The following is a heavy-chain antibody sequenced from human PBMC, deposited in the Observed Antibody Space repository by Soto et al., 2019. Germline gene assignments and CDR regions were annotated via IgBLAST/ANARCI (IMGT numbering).Heavy chain of an antibody. CDR3: AREDSGAFFDF. CDR1: GGSIISGGYS. J-gene: IGHJ4*02. CDR2: IYSGTT. V-gene: IGHV4-30-2*01. Sequence: SETLSLTCAVSGGSIISGGYSWSWIRQPPGKGLEWIGYIYSGTTHYNPSLESRVTIAMDRSKNQVSLSLKSVTAADTAVYYCAREDSGAFFDFWGQGTLGTVS. D-gene: IGHD2-15*01.